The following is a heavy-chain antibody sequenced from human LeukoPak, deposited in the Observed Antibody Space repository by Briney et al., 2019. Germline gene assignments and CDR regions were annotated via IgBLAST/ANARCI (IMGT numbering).Heavy chain of an antibody. J-gene: IGHJ3*02. CDR3: ARAEEVLIWFGDLGAFDI. D-gene: IGHD3-10*01. V-gene: IGHV1-2*02. CDR1: GYTFTGYY. Sequence: ASVKVSCKASGYTFTGYYMHWVRQAPGQGLEWMGWINPNSGGTNYAQKFQGRVTMTRDTSISTAYMELSRLRSDDTAVYYCARAEEVLIWFGDLGAFDIWGQGTMVTVSS. CDR2: INPNSGGT.